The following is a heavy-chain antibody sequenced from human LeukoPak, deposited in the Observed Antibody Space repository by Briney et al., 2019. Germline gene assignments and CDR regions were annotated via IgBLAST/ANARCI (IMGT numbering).Heavy chain of an antibody. J-gene: IGHJ4*02. CDR2: IYYSGST. CDR3: ARPDVAVAGYDY. V-gene: IGHV4-39*01. CDR1: GGSISSSSYY. D-gene: IGHD6-19*01. Sequence: SETLSLTCTVSGGSISSSSYYWGWIRQPPGKGLEWIGSIYYSGSTYYNPSLKSRVTISVDTSKNQFSLKLSSVTAADTAVYYCARPDVAVAGYDYWGQGTLVTVSS.